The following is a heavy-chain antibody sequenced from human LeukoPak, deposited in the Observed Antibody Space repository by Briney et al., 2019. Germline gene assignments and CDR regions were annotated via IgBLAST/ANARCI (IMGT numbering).Heavy chain of an antibody. V-gene: IGHV4-31*03. Sequence: SSETLSLTCTVSGGSISSGGYYWSWIRQHPGKGLEWIGYIYYSGSTYYNPSLKSRVTISVDTSKNQFSLKLSSVTAADTAVYYCARHRVAIAVAQIDYWGQGTLVTVSS. CDR1: GGSISSGGYY. CDR2: IYYSGST. CDR3: ARHRVAIAVAQIDY. D-gene: IGHD6-19*01. J-gene: IGHJ4*02.